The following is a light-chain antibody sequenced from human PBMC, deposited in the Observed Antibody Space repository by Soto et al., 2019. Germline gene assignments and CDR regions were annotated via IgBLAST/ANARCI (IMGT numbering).Light chain of an antibody. Sequence: EIVLTQSPGTLSLSPGERATLSCRASQSVSSSNLAWYQQKPGQAPRLLIYGASSRATGIPDRFSGSGSGTDFTLTISSLEPEDFAVYYWQQYGSSPYTFGQGTKLEIK. V-gene: IGKV3-20*01. CDR1: QSVSSSN. CDR2: GAS. J-gene: IGKJ2*01. CDR3: QQYGSSPYT.